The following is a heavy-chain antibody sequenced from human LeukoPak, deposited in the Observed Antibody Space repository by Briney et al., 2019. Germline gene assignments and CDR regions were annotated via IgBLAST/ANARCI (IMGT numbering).Heavy chain of an antibody. CDR2: ISSSDTYI. CDR1: GFTFSSYS. J-gene: IGHJ6*02. CDR3: ARLRYYGMDV. V-gene: IGHV3-21*01. Sequence: GGSLRLSCAASGFTFSSYSMNWVRQAPGKGLEWVSSISSSDTYIYHADSVKGRFTISRDNAKNSLYLQMNSLRVEDTAVYYCARLRYYGMDVWGQGTTVTVSS.